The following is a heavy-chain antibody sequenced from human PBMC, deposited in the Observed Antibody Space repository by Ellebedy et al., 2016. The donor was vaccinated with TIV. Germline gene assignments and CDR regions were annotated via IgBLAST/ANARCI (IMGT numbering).Heavy chain of an antibody. D-gene: IGHD2-15*01. CDR3: ARRVPVGYCSGGSCYGFDY. J-gene: IGHJ4*02. CDR2: IYYSGST. V-gene: IGHV4-39*01. Sequence: WIRQPPGKGLEWIGSIYYSGSTYYNPSLKSRVTISVDTSKNQFSLKLSSVTAADTAVYYCARRVPVGYCSGGSCYGFDYWGQGTLVTVSS.